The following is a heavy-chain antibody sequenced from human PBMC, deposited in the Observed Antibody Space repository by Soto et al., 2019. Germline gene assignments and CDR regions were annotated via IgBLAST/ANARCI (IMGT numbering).Heavy chain of an antibody. CDR3: ARAGSSGWYYGMDV. CDR1: GGSVSSGSYY. J-gene: IGHJ6*02. Sequence: TLSLTCTVSGGSVSSGSYYWSRIRQPPGKGLEWIGYIYYSGSTNYNPSLKSRVTISVDTSKNQFSLKLSSVTAADTAVYYCARAGSSGWYYGMDVWGQGTTVTVSS. V-gene: IGHV4-61*01. CDR2: IYYSGST. D-gene: IGHD6-19*01.